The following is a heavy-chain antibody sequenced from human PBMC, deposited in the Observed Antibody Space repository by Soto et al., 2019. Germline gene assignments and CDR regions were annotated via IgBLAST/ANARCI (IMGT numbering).Heavy chain of an antibody. D-gene: IGHD3-10*01. Sequence: GGSLRLSCAASGFTFSSYWMSRVRQAPGKGLEWVANIKQDGSEKYYVDSVKGRFTISRDNAKNSLYLQMNSLRAEDTAVYYCARAGSGSGRYCMDVWGQGTTVTVSS. CDR3: ARAGSGSGRYCMDV. CDR1: GFTFSSYW. V-gene: IGHV3-7*01. CDR2: IKQDGSEK. J-gene: IGHJ6*02.